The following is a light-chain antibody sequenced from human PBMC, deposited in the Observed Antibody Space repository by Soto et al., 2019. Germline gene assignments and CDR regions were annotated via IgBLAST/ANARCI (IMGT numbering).Light chain of an antibody. CDR2: EGS. CDR1: SSDVGSYNL. CDR3: CSYAGSSTWV. J-gene: IGLJ3*02. V-gene: IGLV2-23*01. Sequence: QSALTQPASVSGSPGQSITISCTGTSSDVGSYNLVSWYQQHPVKAPKLMIYEGSKRPSGVSNRFSGSKSGNTASLTISGPQAEDEADYYCCSYAGSSTWVFGGGTQLTVL.